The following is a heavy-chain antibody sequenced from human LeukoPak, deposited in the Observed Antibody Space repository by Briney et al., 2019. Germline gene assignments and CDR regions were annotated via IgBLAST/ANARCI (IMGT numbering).Heavy chain of an antibody. Sequence: ASVKVSCKASGYTFTNYYMHWVRQAPRQGLEWMGIINPSGGSTSYAQKFQGRVTVTRDTSTSTVYMELSSLRSEDTAVYYCARCEWLYGAGWFDPWGQGTLVTVSS. CDR3: ARCEWLYGAGWFDP. CDR2: INPSGGST. V-gene: IGHV1-46*01. CDR1: GYTFTNYY. D-gene: IGHD6-19*01. J-gene: IGHJ5*02.